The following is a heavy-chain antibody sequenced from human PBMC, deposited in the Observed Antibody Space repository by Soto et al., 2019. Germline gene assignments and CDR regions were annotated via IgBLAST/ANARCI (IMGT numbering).Heavy chain of an antibody. CDR2: INPSGGST. CDR3: ARPPFPGCINAVCYPFDY. V-gene: IGHV1-46*01. Sequence: QVQLVQSGAEVKKPGASVKVSCKASGYTFTDYYIHWVRQAPGQGLEWMGMINPSGGSTDYAQKFRGRVTMTRDTSTGTVYMELSSLRYADTAVYYCARPPFPGCINAVCYPFDYWGQGTLVTVSS. CDR1: GYTFTDYY. D-gene: IGHD2-8*01. J-gene: IGHJ4*02.